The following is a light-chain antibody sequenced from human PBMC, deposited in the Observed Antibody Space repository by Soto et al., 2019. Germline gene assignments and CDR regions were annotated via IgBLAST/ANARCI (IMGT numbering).Light chain of an antibody. CDR3: QQYGSSGT. CDR2: GAS. Sequence: EIVLTQSPDTLSVSPGERATLSCRASQSVGTSYLAWYQQKPGQAPRLLIYGASNRATGIPDRFSGSGSGTDFTLTISRLEPEDFAVYYCQQYGSSGTFGQGTKVDIK. CDR1: QSVGTSY. V-gene: IGKV3-20*01. J-gene: IGKJ1*01.